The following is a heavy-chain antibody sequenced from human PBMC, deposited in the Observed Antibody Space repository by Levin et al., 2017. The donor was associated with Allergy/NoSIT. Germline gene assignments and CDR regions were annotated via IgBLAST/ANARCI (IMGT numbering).Heavy chain of an antibody. CDR1: GYTFTSYA. V-gene: IGHV7-4-1*02. J-gene: IGHJ6*03. CDR2: INTNTGNP. Sequence: AASVKVSCKASGYTFTSYAMNWVRQAPGQGLEWMGWINTNTGNPTYAQGFTGRFVFSLDTSVSTAYLQISSLKAEDTAVYYCARDGGRQVAAAYYYYMDVWGKGTTVTVSS. CDR3: ARDGGRQVAAAYYYYMDV. D-gene: IGHD6-13*01.